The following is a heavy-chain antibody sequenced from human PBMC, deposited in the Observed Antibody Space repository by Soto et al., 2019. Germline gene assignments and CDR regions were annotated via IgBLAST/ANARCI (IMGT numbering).Heavy chain of an antibody. J-gene: IGHJ6*02. D-gene: IGHD2-2*01. CDR1: GYTFTSYY. CDR2: INPSGGST. V-gene: IGHV1-46*01. CDR3: ARDLSGSFIVVVPAAMGVSTYYYYGMDV. Sequence: GASVKVSCKASGYTFTSYYMHWVRQAPGQGLEWMGIINPSGGSTSYAQKFQGRVTMTRDTSTSTVYMELSSLRSEDTAVYYCARDLSGSFIVVVPAAMGVSTYYYYGMDVWGQGTTVTVSS.